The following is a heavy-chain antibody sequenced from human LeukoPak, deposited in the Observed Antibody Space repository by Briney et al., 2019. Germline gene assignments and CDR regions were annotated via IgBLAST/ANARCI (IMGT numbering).Heavy chain of an antibody. V-gene: IGHV1-18*01. CDR2: ISAYDGNT. Sequence: ASVKVSCKASGYTFTSYGISWVRQAPGQGLEWMGWISAYDGNTNYAQELQGRVTMTTDTSTSTAYMELRSLRSDDTAVYYCARRVVTLLNYYGMDVWGQGTTVTVSS. J-gene: IGHJ6*02. CDR3: ARRVVTLLNYYGMDV. D-gene: IGHD4-23*01. CDR1: GYTFTSYG.